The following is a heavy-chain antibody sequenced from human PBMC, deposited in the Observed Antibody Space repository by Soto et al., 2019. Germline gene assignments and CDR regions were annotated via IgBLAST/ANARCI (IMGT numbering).Heavy chain of an antibody. CDR1: GESVCGFH. CDR3: ARSPLGYDYVRQTWREVGDSFDI. D-gene: IGHD3-16*01. J-gene: IGHJ3*02. Sequence: SETQSPASATYGESVCGFHCTRVRQTPAKGVEWIEELFHGGSIHYNPSLKSRVTFSLDTSKNQFSLQIMSVTAADTAVYYCARSPLGYDYVRQTWREVGDSFDIWGRGTLVTVSS. CDR2: LFHGGSI. V-gene: IGHV4-34*12.